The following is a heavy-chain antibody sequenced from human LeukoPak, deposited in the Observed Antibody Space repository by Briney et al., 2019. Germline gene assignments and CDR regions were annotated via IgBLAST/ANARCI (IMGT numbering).Heavy chain of an antibody. J-gene: IGHJ4*02. CDR3: ARDPGSSWHYYFDY. CDR1: GGTFSSYA. D-gene: IGHD6-13*01. CDR2: IIPILGIA. Sequence: GSSVKVSCKASGGTFSSYAISWVRQAPGQGLEWMGRIIPILGIANYAQKFQGRVTMTRDTSISTAYMELSRLRSDDTAVYYCARDPGSSWHYYFDYWGQGTLVTVSS. V-gene: IGHV1-69*04.